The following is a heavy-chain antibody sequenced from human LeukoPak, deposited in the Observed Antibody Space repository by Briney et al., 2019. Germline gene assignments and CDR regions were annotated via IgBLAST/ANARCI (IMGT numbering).Heavy chain of an antibody. J-gene: IGHJ4*02. Sequence: ASVKVSCKASGGTFSSYAISWVRQAPGQGLEWMGRIIPILGIANYAQKFQGRVTITADKSTSTAYMELSSLRSEDTAVYYCARHLSDITSSPNYWGPGTLVTVSS. V-gene: IGHV1-69*04. CDR1: GGTFSSYA. CDR2: IIPILGIA. D-gene: IGHD2-2*01. CDR3: ARHLSDITSSPNY.